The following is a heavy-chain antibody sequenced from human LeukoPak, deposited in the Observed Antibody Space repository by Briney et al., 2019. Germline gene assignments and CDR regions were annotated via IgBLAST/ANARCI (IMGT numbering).Heavy chain of an antibody. V-gene: IGHV3-30*02. CDR2: IRYDGSNK. Sequence: PGGSLRLSCAASGFTFSSYGMHWVRQAPGKGLEWVAFIRYDGSNKYYADSVKGRFTISRDNSKNTLYLQMNSLRAEDTAVYYCVRDTGGCLDYWGQGTLVTVSS. CDR3: VRDTGGCLDY. CDR1: GFTFSSYG. J-gene: IGHJ4*02. D-gene: IGHD3-16*01.